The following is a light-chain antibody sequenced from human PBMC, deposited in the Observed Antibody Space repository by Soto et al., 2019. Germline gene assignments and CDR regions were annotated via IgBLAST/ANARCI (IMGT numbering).Light chain of an antibody. CDR3: QQCGSSST. CDR2: QTS. Sequence: EIVLTQSPATLSSFPGDRVTLSCRASQYINTRLAWYQHRPGQSPRLLIYQTSLRAAGIPARFSGSGSGTDFTLTISRLEPEDFAVYYCQQCGSSSTFGQGTRLEIK. CDR1: QYINTR. V-gene: IGKV3D-11*03. J-gene: IGKJ5*01.